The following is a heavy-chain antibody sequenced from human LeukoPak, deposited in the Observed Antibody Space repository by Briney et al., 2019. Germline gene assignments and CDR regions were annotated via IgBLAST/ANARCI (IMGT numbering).Heavy chain of an antibody. CDR3: VRDMSGKYNFDY. CDR2: IHHNGEMT. J-gene: IGHJ4*02. Sequence: GGSLRLSCAASGFTLTWHVMHWVRQAPGKALEYVSFIHHNGEMTSYAESVRGRFTVSRDNSKNTLFLELSSLRTDDTAVYYCVRDMSGKYNFDYWGQGTLVIVST. CDR1: GFTLTWHV. D-gene: IGHD1-26*01. V-gene: IGHV3-64D*06.